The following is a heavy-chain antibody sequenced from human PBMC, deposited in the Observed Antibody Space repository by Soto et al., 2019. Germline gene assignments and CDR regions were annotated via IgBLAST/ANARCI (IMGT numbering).Heavy chain of an antibody. CDR3: ARDHRLLWFGELLI. V-gene: IGHV1-46*01. CDR1: GYTFTNYY. J-gene: IGHJ4*02. CDR2: INPSGGST. Sequence: QVQLVQYGAEVKKPGASVKVSCKASGYTFTNYYIHWVRQAPGQGLEWMGIINPSGGSTDYTQKFQDRVTMSRDTSTSTVYMELSSLRSEDTAVYYCARDHRLLWFGELLIWGQGTLVTVSS. D-gene: IGHD3-10*01.